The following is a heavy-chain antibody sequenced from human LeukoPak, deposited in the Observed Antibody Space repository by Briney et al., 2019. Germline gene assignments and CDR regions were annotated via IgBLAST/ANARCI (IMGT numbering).Heavy chain of an antibody. CDR3: ARDLVYCSGGSCYSNNWFDP. J-gene: IGHJ5*02. CDR1: GGSISSYY. Sequence: PSETLSLTCTVSGGSISSYYRSWIRQPAGKGLEWIGRNYTSGSTNYNPSLKSRVTISVDKSKNQFSLKLSSVTAADTAVYYCARDLVYCSGGSCYSNNWFDPWGQGTLVTVSS. CDR2: NYTSGST. V-gene: IGHV4-4*07. D-gene: IGHD2-15*01.